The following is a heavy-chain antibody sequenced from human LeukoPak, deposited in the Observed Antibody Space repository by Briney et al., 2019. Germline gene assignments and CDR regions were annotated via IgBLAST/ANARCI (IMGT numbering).Heavy chain of an antibody. CDR1: GFNFGEFW. J-gene: IGHJ4*02. CDR3: ARWVIIAAAGFPQIVDY. V-gene: IGHV3-7*01. D-gene: IGHD6-13*01. CDR2: IKEDGSEE. Sequence: GGSLRLSCAASGFNFGEFWMAWVRQTPGKGLEWVADIKEDGSEEFYVDSVKGRFTISRDNAKNSLYLQMNSLRAEDTAVYYCARWVIIAAAGFPQIVDYWGQGTLVTVSS.